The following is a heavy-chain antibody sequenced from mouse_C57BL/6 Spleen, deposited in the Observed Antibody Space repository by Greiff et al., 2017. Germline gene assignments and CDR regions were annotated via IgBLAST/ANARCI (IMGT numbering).Heavy chain of an antibody. V-gene: IGHV3-6*01. D-gene: IGHD2-10*02. CDR1: GYSITSGYY. J-gene: IGHJ2*01. CDR2: ISYDGSN. CDR3: ARGYEGFDY. Sequence: DVQLQESGPGLVKPSQSLSLTCSVTGYSITSGYYWNWIRQFPGNKLEWMGYISYDGSNNYNPSLKNRISITRDTSKNQFFLKLNSVTTEDTATYYCARGYEGFDYWGQGTTLTVSS.